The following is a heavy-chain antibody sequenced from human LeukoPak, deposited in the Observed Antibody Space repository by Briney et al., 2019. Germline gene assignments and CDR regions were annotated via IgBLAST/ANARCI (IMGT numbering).Heavy chain of an antibody. V-gene: IGHV4-39*07. D-gene: IGHD6-19*01. CDR1: GGSISSSSYY. CDR3: ARVAVAGALGFDY. CDR2: IYYSGST. Sequence: PSETLSLTCTVSGGSISSSSYYWGWIRQPPGKGLEWIGSIYYSGSTYYNPSLKSRVTISVDTSKNRFSLKLSSVTAADTAVYYCARVAVAGALGFDYWGQGTLVTVSS. J-gene: IGHJ4*02.